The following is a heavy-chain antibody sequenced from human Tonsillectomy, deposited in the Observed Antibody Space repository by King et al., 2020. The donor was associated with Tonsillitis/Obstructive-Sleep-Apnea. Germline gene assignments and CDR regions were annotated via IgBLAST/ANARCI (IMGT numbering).Heavy chain of an antibody. Sequence: HVQLQESGPGLVKPSETLSLTCTVSGGSISSYYWSWIRQPPGKGLEWIGYIYYSGSTNYNPSLKSRVTISVDTSKNQFSLKLSSVTAADTAVYYCARSPLKAAAGRYYFDYWGQGTLVTVSS. CDR3: ARSPLKAAAGRYYFDY. CDR2: IYYSGST. J-gene: IGHJ4*02. V-gene: IGHV4-59*01. D-gene: IGHD6-13*01. CDR1: GGSISSYY.